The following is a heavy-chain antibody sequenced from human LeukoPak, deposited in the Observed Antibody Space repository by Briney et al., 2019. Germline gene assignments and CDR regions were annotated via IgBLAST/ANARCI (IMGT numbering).Heavy chain of an antibody. CDR3: ARDEVAFS. CDR1: GFTFSRYW. Sequence: PGGSLRLSCAASGFTFSRYWMSWVRQAPGKGLEWVANIKQDGSEKYYVDSVKGRFTISRDNAKNSLYLQMNSLRAEDTAVYYCARDEVAFSWGQGTLVIVSS. D-gene: IGHD5-12*01. CDR2: IKQDGSEK. J-gene: IGHJ5*02. V-gene: IGHV3-7*05.